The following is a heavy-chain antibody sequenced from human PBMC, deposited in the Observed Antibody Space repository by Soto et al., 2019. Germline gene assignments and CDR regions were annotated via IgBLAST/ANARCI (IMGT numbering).Heavy chain of an antibody. CDR2: IYLDDDT. CDR1: CFSFRADGVG. D-gene: IGHD3-16*01. Sequence: ITLKEAGPTLVKTTQTPTLTCIFSCFSFRADGVGVGLIRPPPGKTLGGLARIYLDDDTRYRPSLKSRLTITKDSSKNQVVLTMTNMDPLDTATYYCAHAFGGTSWPNDAFDVWGQGTVVTVSS. CDR3: AHAFGGTSWPNDAFDV. J-gene: IGHJ3*01. V-gene: IGHV2-5*02.